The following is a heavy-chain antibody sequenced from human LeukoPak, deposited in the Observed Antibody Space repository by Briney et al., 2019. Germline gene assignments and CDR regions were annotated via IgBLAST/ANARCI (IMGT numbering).Heavy chain of an antibody. V-gene: IGHV3-20*04. CDR2: INWNGGST. D-gene: IGHD6-13*01. CDR3: ARAHIAAAGPVTGAFDI. CDR1: GFTFDDYG. J-gene: IGHJ3*02. Sequence: GGSLRLSCAASGFTFDDYGMSWVRQARGKGLEWVSGINWNGGSTGYADSVKGRFTISRDNAKNSLYLQMNSLRAEDTALYYCARAHIAAAGPVTGAFDIWGQGTMVTVSS.